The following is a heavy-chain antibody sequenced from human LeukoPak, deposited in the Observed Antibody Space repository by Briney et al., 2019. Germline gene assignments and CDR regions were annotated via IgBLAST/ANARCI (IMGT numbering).Heavy chain of an antibody. J-gene: IGHJ4*02. CDR3: ATRYYYGSGSYNDY. CDR1: GGSFSGYY. V-gene: IGHV4-34*01. D-gene: IGHD3-10*01. CDR2: INHSGST. Sequence: PSETLSLTCAVYGGSFSGYYWSWIRQPPGKGLEWIGEINHSGSTNYNPSLKSRVTISVDTPKNQFSLKLSSVTAADTAVYYCATRYYYGSGSYNDYWGQGTLVTVSS.